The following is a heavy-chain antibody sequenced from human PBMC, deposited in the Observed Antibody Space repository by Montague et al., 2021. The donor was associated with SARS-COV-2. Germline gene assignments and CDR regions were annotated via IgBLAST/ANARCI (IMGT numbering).Heavy chain of an antibody. J-gene: IGHJ4*02. CDR3: ARLKSGGIVVAGPYYFDY. CDR2: IFYSGST. CDR1: GGSISSSSYY. Sequence: SETLSLTCTVSGGSISSSSYYWGWIRQPPGKGLEWIGSIFYSGSTYYNPCVKSRVTMSVDTSKNQFSLKLSSVTAADTAVYYCARLKSGGIVVAGPYYFDYWGQGTLVTVSS. V-gene: IGHV4-39*01. D-gene: IGHD6-19*01.